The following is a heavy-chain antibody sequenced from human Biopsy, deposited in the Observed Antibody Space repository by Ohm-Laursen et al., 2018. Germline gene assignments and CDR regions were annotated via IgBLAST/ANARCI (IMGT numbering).Heavy chain of an antibody. D-gene: IGHD3-3*01. Sequence: SAKVSCKASGYTFTAYGISWVRQAPGQGLEWMGWISTYNDDTNIAQKFQGRVSMTTDTSTRTAYMELRSLRSGDTAIYFCARDPGYDFWSGSDPFDIWGRGTLVTVS. V-gene: IGHV1-18*04. CDR2: ISTYNDDT. CDR1: GYTFTAYG. CDR3: ARDPGYDFWSGSDPFDI. J-gene: IGHJ3*02.